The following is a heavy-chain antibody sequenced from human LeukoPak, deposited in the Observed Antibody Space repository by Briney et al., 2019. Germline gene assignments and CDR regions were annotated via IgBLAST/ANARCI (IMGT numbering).Heavy chain of an antibody. CDR2: ISAYNGNT. J-gene: IGHJ4*02. CDR1: GYIFTSYG. CDR3: ARVRVDSGYDLWYYFDY. V-gene: IGHV1-18*01. D-gene: IGHD5-12*01. Sequence: GASVKVSCKASGYIFTSYGISWVRQAPGQGLEWIGWISAYNGNTNHAQKLQGRVTMTTDTSTSTAYMELRSLRSDDTAVYYCARVRVDSGYDLWYYFDYWGQGTLVTVSS.